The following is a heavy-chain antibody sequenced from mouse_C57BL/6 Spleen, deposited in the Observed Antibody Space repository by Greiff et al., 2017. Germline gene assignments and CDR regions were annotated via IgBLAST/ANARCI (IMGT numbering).Heavy chain of an antibody. CDR2: IDPANGNT. J-gene: IGHJ2*01. CDR3: ASDSSGLYYFDY. Sequence: VHVKQSVAELVRPGASVKLSCTASGFNIKNTYMHWVKQRPEQGLEWIGRIDPANGNTKYAPKFQGKATITADTSSNTAYLQLSSLTSEDTAIYYCASDSSGLYYFDYWGQGTTLTVSS. V-gene: IGHV14-3*01. CDR1: GFNIKNTY. D-gene: IGHD3-2*02.